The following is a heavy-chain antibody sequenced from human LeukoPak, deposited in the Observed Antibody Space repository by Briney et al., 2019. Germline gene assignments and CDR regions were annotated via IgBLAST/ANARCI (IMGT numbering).Heavy chain of an antibody. CDR1: GGTFSSYA. J-gene: IGHJ4*02. D-gene: IGHD2-15*01. CDR3: ARCGEDIVVVIAATPGCSYFDY. CDR2: IIPILGIA. Sequence: GASVKVSCKASGGTFSSYAISWVRQAPGQGLEWMGRIIPILGIANYAQKFQGRVTITADKSTSTAYMELRSLRSDDTAVYYCARCGEDIVVVIAATPGCSYFDYWGQGTLVTVSS. V-gene: IGHV1-69*04.